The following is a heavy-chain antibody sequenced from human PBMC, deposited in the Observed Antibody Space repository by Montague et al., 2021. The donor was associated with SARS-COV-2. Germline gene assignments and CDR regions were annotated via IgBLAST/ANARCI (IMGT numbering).Heavy chain of an antibody. J-gene: IGHJ5*02. CDR3: AGGSSFTDTVRSGRGYLGP. Sequence: SETLSLTCAVSGGSFTRFYWNWIRQPPGKGLEWIGKMNRAGSDNYNPSLKGRVTISLDTSKNQVSLSLNPVTAADTAIYVCAGGSSFTDTVRSGRGYLGPWGQGTLVTVS. CDR2: MNRAGSD. V-gene: IGHV4-34*01. CDR1: GGSFTRFY. D-gene: IGHD6-25*01.